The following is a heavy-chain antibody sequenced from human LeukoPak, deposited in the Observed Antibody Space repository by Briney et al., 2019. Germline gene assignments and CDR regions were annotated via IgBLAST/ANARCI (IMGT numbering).Heavy chain of an antibody. V-gene: IGHV6-1*01. CDR2: TYYRSTWHN. CDR3: ARDIVAGCDS. CDR1: EDSVSANA. Sequence: PSQTLSLTCDISEDSVSANAWTWIRQSPLRGLEWLGRTYYRSTWHNEYALSLRGRITIRPDTSKNQFSLHLTSVTPDDTAVYFCARDIVAGCDSWGQGTLVTVSS. J-gene: IGHJ4*02. D-gene: IGHD3-22*01.